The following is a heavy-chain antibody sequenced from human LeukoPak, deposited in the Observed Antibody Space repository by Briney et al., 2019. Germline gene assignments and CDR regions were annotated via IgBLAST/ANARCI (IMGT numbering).Heavy chain of an antibody. V-gene: IGHV1-8*01. CDR2: MNPNSGNT. D-gene: IGHD6-13*01. Sequence: GASVKVSCKASGYTFTNYDINWVRQASGQGLEWMGWMNPNSGNTGSAQKFQGRVTMTSNTSISTAYMELSSLRSEDTAVYYCARGLRREQQVLRAFDYWGQGTPVTVSS. J-gene: IGHJ4*02. CDR3: ARGLRREQQVLRAFDY. CDR1: GYTFTNYD.